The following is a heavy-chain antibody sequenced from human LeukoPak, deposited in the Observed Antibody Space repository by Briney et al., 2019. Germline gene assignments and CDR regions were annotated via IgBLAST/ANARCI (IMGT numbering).Heavy chain of an antibody. Sequence: ASVKVSCKASGYTFTKYYIHWVRQAPGQGLEWMGIINPSGGSTSYAQKFQGRVTMTRDMSTSTVYMELSSLRSEDTAVYYCARDHIVVVPAGVQYYYYYYMDVWGKGTTVTVSS. CDR2: INPSGGST. CDR3: ARDHIVVVPAGVQYYYYYYMDV. D-gene: IGHD2-2*01. V-gene: IGHV1-46*01. J-gene: IGHJ6*03. CDR1: GYTFTKYY.